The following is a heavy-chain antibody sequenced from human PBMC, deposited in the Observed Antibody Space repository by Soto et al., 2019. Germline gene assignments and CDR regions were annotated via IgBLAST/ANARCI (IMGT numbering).Heavy chain of an antibody. CDR2: VYPGDSDT. J-gene: IGHJ4*02. Sequence: PGESLKIFCKGSGYSFTSYWIGWVRQMPGKGKEWMGIVYPGDSDTSYSPSFEGQVTISADKSISTAYLQWSSLKASDTAMYYCARFGRGYSYGRIDYWGQGTLVTVSS. CDR1: GYSFTSYW. V-gene: IGHV5-51*01. D-gene: IGHD5-18*01. CDR3: ARFGRGYSYGRIDY.